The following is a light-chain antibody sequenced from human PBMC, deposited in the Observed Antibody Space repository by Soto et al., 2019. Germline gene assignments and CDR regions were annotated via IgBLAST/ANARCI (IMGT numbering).Light chain of an antibody. CDR2: DAS. CDR3: QQYNNWLLYT. Sequence: EIVMTQSPATLSVSPGERVTLSCRASQSVSSNLAWYQQKPGQAPRLLIYDASTRATGIPARFSGSGSGTEFTLTISSLQSEDFAVYYCQQYNNWLLYTFGQGTKLEIK. V-gene: IGKV3-15*01. J-gene: IGKJ2*01. CDR1: QSVSSN.